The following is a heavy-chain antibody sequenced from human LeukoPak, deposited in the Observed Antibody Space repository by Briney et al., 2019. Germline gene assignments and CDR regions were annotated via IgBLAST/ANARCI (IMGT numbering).Heavy chain of an antibody. CDR1: GYTFTSYD. J-gene: IGHJ6*03. D-gene: IGHD4-17*01. V-gene: IGHV1-8*03. Sequence: ASVKVSCKASGYTFTSYDINWVRQATGQGLEWMGWMNPNSGKTGYAQKFQGRVTITRNTSISTAYMELSSLRSEDTAVYYCARGPRDYGDYDFSYMDVWGKGTTVTVSS. CDR3: ARGPRDYGDYDFSYMDV. CDR2: MNPNSGKT.